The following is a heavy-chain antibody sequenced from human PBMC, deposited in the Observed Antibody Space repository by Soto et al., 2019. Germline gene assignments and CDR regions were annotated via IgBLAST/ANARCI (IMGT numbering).Heavy chain of an antibody. D-gene: IGHD2-21*02. CDR2: ISSNGGST. J-gene: IGHJ4*02. CDR3: VKAHIVVVTAMPYFDY. Sequence: LRLSCSASGFTFSSYAMHWVRQAPGKGLEYVSAISSNGGSTYYADSVKGRFTISRDNSKNTLYLQMSSLRAEDTAVYYCVKAHIVVVTAMPYFDYWGQGTLVTVSS. V-gene: IGHV3-64D*06. CDR1: GFTFSSYA.